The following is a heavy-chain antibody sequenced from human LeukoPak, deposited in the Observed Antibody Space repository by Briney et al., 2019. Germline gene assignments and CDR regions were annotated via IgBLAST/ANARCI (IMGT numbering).Heavy chain of an antibody. V-gene: IGHV3-30-3*01. Sequence: GGSLRLSCAASGFTFSSYPMHWVRQAPGKGLEWVAVISYDGSNKYYADSVKGRFTISRDNSKNTLYLQMNSLRAEDTAVYYGARGYCSGGTSYQDYSGQGILVTVSS. CDR2: ISYDGSNK. D-gene: IGHD2-15*01. CDR3: ARGYCSGGTSYQDY. CDR1: GFTFSSYP. J-gene: IGHJ4*02.